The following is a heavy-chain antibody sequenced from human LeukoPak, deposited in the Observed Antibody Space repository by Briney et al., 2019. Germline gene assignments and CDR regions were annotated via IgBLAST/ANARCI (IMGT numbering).Heavy chain of an antibody. CDR3: VSFYETY. V-gene: IGHV3-74*01. CDR1: GFTFSSFA. Sequence: GGSLRLSCAASGFTFSSFAMSWVRQVPGKGLVWVSHINSDGSWTSYADSVKGRFTISKDNAKNTVYLQMNSLRAEDTAVYYCVSFYETYWGRGTLVTVSS. D-gene: IGHD2/OR15-2a*01. CDR2: INSDGSWT. J-gene: IGHJ4*02.